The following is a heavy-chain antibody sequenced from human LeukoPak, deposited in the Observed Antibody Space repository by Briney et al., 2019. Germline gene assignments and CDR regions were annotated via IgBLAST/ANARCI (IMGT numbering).Heavy chain of an antibody. CDR3: TRDLMDYDVSTGLHHYYMDV. J-gene: IGHJ6*02. V-gene: IGHV3-21*06. CDR2: ISSSSGHI. Sequence: GGSLRLSCAASGFTFGSYTMNWVRQAPGKGLEWVSSISSSSGHIYYADSVKGRLTISRDNAKNSLYLQMNSLRAEDTAVYYCTRDLMDYDVSTGLHHYYMDVWGQGTTVTVSS. D-gene: IGHD3-9*01. CDR1: GFTFGSYT.